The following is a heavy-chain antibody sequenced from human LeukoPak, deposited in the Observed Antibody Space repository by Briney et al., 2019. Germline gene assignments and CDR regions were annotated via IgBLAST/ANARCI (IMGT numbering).Heavy chain of an antibody. J-gene: IGHJ6*03. Sequence: SETLSLTCTVSGGSISSSSYYWGWIRQPPGKGLEWIGSIYYSGSTYYNPSLKSRVTISVDTSKNQFSLKLSSVTTADTAVYYCARLYYDSSGYYYGYYYYYMDVWGKGTTVTISS. V-gene: IGHV4-39*01. CDR3: ARLYYDSSGYYYGYYYYYMDV. D-gene: IGHD3-22*01. CDR2: IYYSGST. CDR1: GGSISSSSYY.